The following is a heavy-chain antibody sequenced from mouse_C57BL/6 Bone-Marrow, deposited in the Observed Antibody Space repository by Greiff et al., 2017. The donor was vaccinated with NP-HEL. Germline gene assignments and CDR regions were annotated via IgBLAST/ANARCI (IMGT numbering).Heavy chain of an antibody. V-gene: IGHV7-3*01. D-gene: IGHD2-3*01. CDR1: GFTFTDYY. CDR2: IRNKANGYTT. Sequence: EVKVEESGGGLVQPGGSLSLSCAASGFTFTDYYMSWVRQPPGKALEWLGFIRNKANGYTTEYSASVKGRFTISRDNSQSILYLQMNALRAEDSATYYCARSPYDPSIMDDWGQGTSVTVSS. CDR3: ARSPYDPSIMDD. J-gene: IGHJ4*01.